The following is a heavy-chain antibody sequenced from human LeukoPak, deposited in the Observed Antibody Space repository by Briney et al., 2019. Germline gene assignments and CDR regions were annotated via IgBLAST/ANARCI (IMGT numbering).Heavy chain of an antibody. CDR2: IYYSGST. Sequence: PSETLSLTCTVSGVSISNYYWSWIRQPPGKGLEWIGYIYYSGSTNYNPSLKSRVTISVDTSKNQFSLKLSSVTAADTAVYYCARAGYDSLFDYWGQGTLVTVSS. V-gene: IGHV4-59*01. CDR3: ARAGYDSLFDY. D-gene: IGHD3-22*01. CDR1: GVSISNYY. J-gene: IGHJ4*02.